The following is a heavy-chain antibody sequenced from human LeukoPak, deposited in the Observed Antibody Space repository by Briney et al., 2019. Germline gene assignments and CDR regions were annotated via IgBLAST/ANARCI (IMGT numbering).Heavy chain of an antibody. J-gene: IGHJ5*02. V-gene: IGHV1-46*01. Sequence: ASVKVSCKASGYTFTSYYMHWVRQAPGQGLEWMGIINPSGGSTSYAQKFQGRVTIIADKSTSTAYMELSSLRSEDTAVYYCARDYLEYGDYGHGTWGQGTLVTVSS. CDR2: INPSGGST. CDR1: GYTFTSYY. CDR3: ARDYLEYGDYGHGT. D-gene: IGHD4-17*01.